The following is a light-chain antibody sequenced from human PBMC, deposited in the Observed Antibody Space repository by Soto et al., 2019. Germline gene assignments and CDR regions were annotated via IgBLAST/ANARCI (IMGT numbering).Light chain of an antibody. CDR1: QSISIW. V-gene: IGKV1-5*03. Sequence: MSKYPSTLSLTLGVGLRIRCSASQSISIWLDWYQQKPGKAPKILIYTASSLESGVPSRFSCSGSGTEIAHKFSCLQPEDFATYHCHPYSTYTPRTLDQGSKVDIK. CDR3: HPYSTYTPRT. J-gene: IGKJ1*01. CDR2: TAS.